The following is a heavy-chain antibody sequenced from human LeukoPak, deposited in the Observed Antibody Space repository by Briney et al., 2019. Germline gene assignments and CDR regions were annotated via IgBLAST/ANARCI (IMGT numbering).Heavy chain of an antibody. CDR3: AKDAFSYNGVFDPSDI. CDR1: GFTFSDFA. D-gene: IGHD3-3*01. Sequence: PGGSLRLSCVASGFTFSDFATSWVRQTPGKRLEWVASTDGTGGDSYYADAVKGRFTISRDDSRDALYLQMNSLKAEDTAVYYCAKDAFSYNGVFDPSDIWGQGTMVTVSS. CDR2: TDGTGGDS. V-gene: IGHV3-23*01. J-gene: IGHJ3*02.